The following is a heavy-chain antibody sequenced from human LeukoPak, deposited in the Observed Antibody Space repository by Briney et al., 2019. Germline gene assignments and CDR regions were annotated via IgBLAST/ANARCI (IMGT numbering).Heavy chain of an antibody. CDR2: IYYSGGT. V-gene: IGHV4-39*01. J-gene: IGHJ5*02. CDR3: ERLWAIFGVVLNWFDP. CDR1: GGSISSSSYY. Sequence: PSETLSLTCTVSGGSISSSSYYWGWIRQPPGKGLEWIGSIYYSGGTYYNPSLKSRVTISVDTSKNQFSLKLSSVTAADTAVYYCERLWAIFGVVLNWFDPWGQGTLVTVSS. D-gene: IGHD3-3*01.